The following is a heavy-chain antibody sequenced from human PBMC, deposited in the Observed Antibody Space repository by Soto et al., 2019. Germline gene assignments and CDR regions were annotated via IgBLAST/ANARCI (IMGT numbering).Heavy chain of an antibody. J-gene: IGHJ5*02. CDR2: IYHSGST. CDR3: ARVQGAFWSGYYSWFDP. V-gene: IGHV4-30-2*01. CDR1: GGSISSGGYS. Sequence: SETLSLTCAVSGGSISSGGYSWSWIRQPPGKGLEWIGYIYHSGSTYYNPSLKSRVTISVDRSKNQFSLKLSSVTAADTAVYYCARVQGAFWSGYYSWFDPWGQGTMVTASS. D-gene: IGHD3-3*01.